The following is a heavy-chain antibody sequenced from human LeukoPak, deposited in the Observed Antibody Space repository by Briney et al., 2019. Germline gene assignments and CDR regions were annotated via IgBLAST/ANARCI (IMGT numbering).Heavy chain of an antibody. CDR2: IHHSGST. V-gene: IGHV4-34*01. Sequence: RASETLSLTCAVYGGSFSGYNWSWIRQPPGKGLERIGEIHHSGSTNYNPSLKSRVTMSVDMSRNHFSLKLSSVTAADTAVYYCARDVVAAAGTWDYWGQGTLVTVSS. D-gene: IGHD6-13*01. CDR1: GGSFSGYN. J-gene: IGHJ4*02. CDR3: ARDVVAAAGTWDY.